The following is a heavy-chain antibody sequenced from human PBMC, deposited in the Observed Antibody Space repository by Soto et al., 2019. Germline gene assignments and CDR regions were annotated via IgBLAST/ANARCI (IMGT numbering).Heavy chain of an antibody. Sequence: PGGSLRLSCAASGFTFSSYAMSWVRQAPGKGLEWVSAISGSGGSTYYADSVKGRFTISRDNSKNTLYLQMNSLRAEDTAVYYCAKDLIDIVVVVAATSYMFDYWGQGTLVTVSS. V-gene: IGHV3-23*01. CDR3: AKDLIDIVVVVAATSYMFDY. J-gene: IGHJ4*02. CDR1: GFTFSSYA. D-gene: IGHD2-15*01. CDR2: ISGSGGST.